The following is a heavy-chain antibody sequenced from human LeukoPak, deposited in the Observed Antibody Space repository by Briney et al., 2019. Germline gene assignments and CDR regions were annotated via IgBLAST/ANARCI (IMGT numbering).Heavy chain of an antibody. J-gene: IGHJ4*02. V-gene: IGHV4-34*01. D-gene: IGHD1-26*01. Sequence: SETLSLTCAVYGGSFSGYYWSWIRQPPGKGLEWIGEINHSGSTNYNPSLKSRVTISLGTSKNQFSLRLSSVTAADTAVYYCTYSGSNYPDYWGQGTLVIVSS. CDR1: GGSFSGYY. CDR3: TYSGSNYPDY. CDR2: INHSGST.